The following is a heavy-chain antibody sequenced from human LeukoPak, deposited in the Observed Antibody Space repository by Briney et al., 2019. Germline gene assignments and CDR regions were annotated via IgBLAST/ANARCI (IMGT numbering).Heavy chain of an antibody. Sequence: RGASVKVSCKASGYTFTSYYVHWVRQAPGQGLEWMGIINPSGDTTNYAQKFQGRVTMTRDTSTSTVYMELNSLRAEDTALYYCARVWEAVLDYWGQGTLVTVSS. CDR1: GYTFTSYY. CDR3: ARVWEAVLDY. D-gene: IGHD2/OR15-2a*01. CDR2: INPSGDTT. V-gene: IGHV1-46*01. J-gene: IGHJ4*02.